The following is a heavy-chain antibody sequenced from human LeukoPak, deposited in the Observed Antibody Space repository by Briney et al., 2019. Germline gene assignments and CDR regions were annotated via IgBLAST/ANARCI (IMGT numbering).Heavy chain of an antibody. CDR2: INHSGST. CDR3: ARGDYDFWSGYYANDY. D-gene: IGHD3-3*01. Sequence: PSETLSLTCAVYGGSFSGYYWSWIRQPPGKGLEWIGKINHSGSTNYNPSLKSRVTISVDTSKNQFSLKLSSVTAADTAVYYCARGDYDFWSGYYANDYWGQGTLVTVSS. J-gene: IGHJ4*02. CDR1: GGSFSGYY. V-gene: IGHV4-34*01.